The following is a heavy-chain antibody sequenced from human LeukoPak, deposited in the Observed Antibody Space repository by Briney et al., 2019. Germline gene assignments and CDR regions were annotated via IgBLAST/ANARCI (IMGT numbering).Heavy chain of an antibody. CDR1: DESFSGYY. CDR2: IDHSGST. CDR3: ARGNRPYGEHEAFDI. Sequence: SETLSLTCAVYDESFSGYYCSWIRQPPRKGLEWIGEIDHSGSTNYNPSLQSRVTISVDASKNQFSLKVSSVSAADTAVYYCARGNRPYGEHEAFDIWGHGTTVTVSP. D-gene: IGHD3-10*01. J-gene: IGHJ3*02. V-gene: IGHV4-34*01.